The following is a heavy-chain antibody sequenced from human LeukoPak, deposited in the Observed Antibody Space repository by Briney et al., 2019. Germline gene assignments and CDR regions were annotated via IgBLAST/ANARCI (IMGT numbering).Heavy chain of an antibody. D-gene: IGHD3-22*01. Sequence: GGSLRLSCAASGFTFSSYWMHWVRQAPGKGLVWVSRINSDGSSTSYADSVKGRFTISRDNAKNTLYLQMSSLRAEDTAVYYCARDLDLDSSGYPTDAFDIWGQGTMVTVSS. CDR2: INSDGSST. J-gene: IGHJ3*02. CDR1: GFTFSSYW. CDR3: ARDLDLDSSGYPTDAFDI. V-gene: IGHV3-74*01.